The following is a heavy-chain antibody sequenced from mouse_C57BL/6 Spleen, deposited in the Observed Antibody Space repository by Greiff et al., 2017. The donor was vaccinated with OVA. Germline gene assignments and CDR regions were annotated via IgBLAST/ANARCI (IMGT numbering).Heavy chain of an antibody. J-gene: IGHJ4*01. CDR3: ARGDYYGSSSPYAMDY. D-gene: IGHD1-1*01. CDR2: ISNLAYSI. V-gene: IGHV5-15*01. Sequence: VQLQQSGGGLVQPGGSLKLSCAASGFTFSDYGMAWVRQAPRKGPEWVAFISNLAYSIYYADTVTGRFTISRENAKNTLYLEMSSLRSEDTAMYYCARGDYYGSSSPYAMDYWGQGTSVTVSS. CDR1: GFTFSDYG.